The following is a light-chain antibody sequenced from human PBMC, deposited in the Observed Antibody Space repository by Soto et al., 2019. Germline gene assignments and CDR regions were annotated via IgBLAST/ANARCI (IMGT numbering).Light chain of an antibody. CDR1: SSKNGASHE. CDR3: QSYDSSLSGSYV. V-gene: IGLV1-40*01. CDR2: GNS. Sequence: QSALTQPPSVSGAPGQRVTISCTGSSSKNGASHEVHWYQQLPGTAPKLLIYGNSNRPSGVPDRFSGSKSGTSASLAITVLQAEDEADYYCQSYDSSLSGSYVFGTGTKVTVL. J-gene: IGLJ1*01.